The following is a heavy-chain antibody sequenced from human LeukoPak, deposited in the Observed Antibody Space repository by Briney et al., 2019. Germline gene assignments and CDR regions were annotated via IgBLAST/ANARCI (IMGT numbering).Heavy chain of an antibody. J-gene: IGHJ3*02. CDR2: ISAYNGNT. CDR1: GYTFTSYG. CDR3: ARFYDSSGYFPPYDAFDI. Sequence: ASVKVSCKASGYTFTSYGISWVRQAPGQGLEWMGWISAYNGNTNYAQKLQGRVTMTTDTSTSTAYMELRSLRSDDTAVYYCARFYDSSGYFPPYDAFDIWGQGTMVTVSS. V-gene: IGHV1-18*01. D-gene: IGHD3-22*01.